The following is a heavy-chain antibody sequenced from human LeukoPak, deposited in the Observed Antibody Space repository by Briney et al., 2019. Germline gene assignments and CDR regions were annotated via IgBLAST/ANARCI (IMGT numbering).Heavy chain of an antibody. D-gene: IGHD3-16*01. CDR3: VRARAGGLDY. V-gene: IGHV3-30*03. Sequence: HXXRQAPXRXLEWVAVLSFDGAHKYYAESVKGRFTISRDNSNNTLFLQMDSLRIEDTALYYCVRARAGGLDYWGQGTLVTVSS. J-gene: IGHJ4*02. CDR2: LSFDGAHK.